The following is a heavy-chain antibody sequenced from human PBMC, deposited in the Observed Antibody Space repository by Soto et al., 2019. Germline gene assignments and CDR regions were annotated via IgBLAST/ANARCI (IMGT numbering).Heavy chain of an antibody. CDR3: AYGSTPFDY. D-gene: IGHD6-13*01. Sequence: EVQLLESGGGLVQPGGSLRLSCAASGFTFSSYAMSWVLQAPGKGLGWVSAISGSGGSTYYADSVKDRFTISRDNSKNTLYLQMNSLRAEDTAVYYCAYGSTPFDYWGQGTLVTVSS. V-gene: IGHV3-23*01. CDR1: GFTFSSYA. CDR2: ISGSGGST. J-gene: IGHJ4*02.